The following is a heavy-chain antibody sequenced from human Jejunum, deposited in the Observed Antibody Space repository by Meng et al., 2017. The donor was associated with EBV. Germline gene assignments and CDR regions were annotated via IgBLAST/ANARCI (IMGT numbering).Heavy chain of an antibody. CDR3: VRDGYNYIPFDY. V-gene: IGHV3-23*01. D-gene: IGHD5-24*01. CDR2: VSGTGGST. J-gene: IGHJ4*02. CDR1: GFTLSAYA. Sequence: EVRLLESGGGLVQPGGSLRLSCVASGFTLSAYAMSWVRQAPGKGLEWVSHVSGTGGSTYYADSVKGRFTASRDNSKNMLFLQMNSLRADDTAIYYCVRDGYNYIPFDYWGQGTLVTVSS.